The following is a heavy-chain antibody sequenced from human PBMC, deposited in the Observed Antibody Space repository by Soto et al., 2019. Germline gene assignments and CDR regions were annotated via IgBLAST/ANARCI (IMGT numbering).Heavy chain of an antibody. V-gene: IGHV3-23*01. CDR1: GFTFSSYA. Sequence: GGSLRLSCAASGFTFSSYAVSWVRQAPGKGLEWVSAISGSGGSTYYADSVKGRFTISRDNSKNTLYLQMNSLRAEDTAVYYCAKGTGYSGYGTDYWGQGTLVTVSS. D-gene: IGHD5-12*01. CDR3: AKGTGYSGYGTDY. J-gene: IGHJ4*02. CDR2: ISGSGGST.